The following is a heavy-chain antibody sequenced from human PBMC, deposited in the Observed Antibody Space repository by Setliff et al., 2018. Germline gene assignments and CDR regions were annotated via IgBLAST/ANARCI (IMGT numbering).Heavy chain of an antibody. Sequence: PGGSLRLSCAASGFTFKDYGMAWVRQSPGKGLEWVAGINWSGGTAGYADSVKGRFTISRDNAKNSLHLQMNSLRAEDTAVYYCARPRAEYIVGAYYFDYWGQGTLVTVSS. CDR1: GFTFKDYG. J-gene: IGHJ4*02. D-gene: IGHD1-26*01. CDR3: ARPRAEYIVGAYYFDY. V-gene: IGHV3-20*04. CDR2: INWSGGTA.